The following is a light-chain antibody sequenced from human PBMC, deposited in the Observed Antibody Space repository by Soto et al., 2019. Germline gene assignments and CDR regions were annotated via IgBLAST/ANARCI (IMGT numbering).Light chain of an antibody. CDR2: GAS. J-gene: IGKJ1*01. CDR1: QDITWW. Sequence: IKMTQSPSSVSGSVGDRVTITCRASQDITWWLAWYQQKPGKAPKLLIYGASSLQSGVPSRFSGSGSETDFTLTISSLEPEDFAVYYCQQRSNWPWTFGQGTKVDNK. CDR3: QQRSNWPWT. V-gene: IGKV1-12*01.